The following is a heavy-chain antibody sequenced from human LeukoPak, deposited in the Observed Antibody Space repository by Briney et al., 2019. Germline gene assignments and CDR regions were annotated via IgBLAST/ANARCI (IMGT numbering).Heavy chain of an antibody. CDR2: INSDGSST. CDR1: GFTFSNYW. J-gene: IGHJ4*02. Sequence: PGGSLRLSCAASGFTFSNYWMHWARQAPGKGLVWVSRINSDGSSTSYADSVKGRFTISRDNAKNTLSLQMNSLRAEDTAVYYCARDYDFWSGFFDYWGQGTLVTVSS. CDR3: ARDYDFWSGFFDY. D-gene: IGHD3-3*01. V-gene: IGHV3-74*01.